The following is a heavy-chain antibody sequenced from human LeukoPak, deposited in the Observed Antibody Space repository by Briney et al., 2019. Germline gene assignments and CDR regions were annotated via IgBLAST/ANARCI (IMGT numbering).Heavy chain of an antibody. J-gene: IGHJ3*02. Sequence: SETLSLTCTVSGVSISSGSYYWSWIRQPAGKGLEWIGYIYYSGSTNYNPSLKSRVTISVDTSKNQFSLKLSSVTAADTAVYYCARDAAIGQWLRSGAFDIWGQGTMVTVSS. CDR1: GVSISSGSYY. CDR3: ARDAAIGQWLRSGAFDI. CDR2: IYYSGST. D-gene: IGHD3-22*01. V-gene: IGHV4-61*10.